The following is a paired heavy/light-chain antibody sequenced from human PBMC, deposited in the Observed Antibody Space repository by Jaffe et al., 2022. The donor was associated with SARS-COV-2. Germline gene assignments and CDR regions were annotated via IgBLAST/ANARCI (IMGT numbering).Light chain of an antibody. V-gene: IGLV2-8*01. J-gene: IGLJ2*01. CDR2: EVN. CDR3: SSYAGYNNVI. CDR1: SSDVEPYNY. Sequence: QSALTQPPSASGSLGQSVTISCSGTSSDVEPYNYVSWYQQRSGRAPKLIIYEVNKRPSGVPDRFSGSKSGTTASLSVSGLQADDEADYYCSSYAGYNNVIFGGGTKLTVL.
Heavy chain of an antibody. D-gene: IGHD3-22*01. V-gene: IGHV3-21*02. Sequence: QLVQSGGGLVKPGGSLKLSCSASGFNFNSYTMTWVRQAPGKGLELVASLTTPHLYTHYADSVRDRFTISRDNAENSLFLQMDSLRVEDTAVYYCARVFGGTPPGFPYDSSAYNLHCFDYWGQGALVTVSS. CDR3: ARVFGGTPPGFPYDSSAYNLHCFDY. CDR1: GFNFNSYT. CDR2: LTTPHLYT. J-gene: IGHJ4*02.